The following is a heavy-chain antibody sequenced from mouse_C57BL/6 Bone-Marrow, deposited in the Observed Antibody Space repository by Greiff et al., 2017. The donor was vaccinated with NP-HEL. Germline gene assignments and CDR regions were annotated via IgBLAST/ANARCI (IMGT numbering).Heavy chain of an antibody. D-gene: IGHD2-1*01. V-gene: IGHV1-64*01. CDR3: AEIYYGNLHFDY. CDR2: IHPNSGST. CDR1: GYTFTSYW. J-gene: IGHJ2*01. Sequence: QVQLQQPGAELVKPGASVKLSCKASGYTFTSYWMHWVKQRPGQGLEWIGMIHPNSGSTNYNEKFKSKATLTVDKSSSTAYMQLSSLTSEYSAVYYCAEIYYGNLHFDYWGQGTTLTVSS.